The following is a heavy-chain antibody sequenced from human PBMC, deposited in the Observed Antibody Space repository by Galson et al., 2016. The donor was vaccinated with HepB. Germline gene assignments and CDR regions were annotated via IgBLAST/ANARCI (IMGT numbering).Heavy chain of an antibody. D-gene: IGHD6-13*01. CDR1: GYTFTNYA. Sequence: VKVSCKADGYTFTNYAMHWVRQAPAQRLEWMGWINAVNGDTKYPQNFQGRATIARDTSASTAHMELSSLRSEDTAVYYCARGDSSSWYSGRSFDYWGQGTLVTVSS. J-gene: IGHJ4*02. CDR3: ARGDSSSWYSGRSFDY. CDR2: INAVNGDT. V-gene: IGHV1-3*01.